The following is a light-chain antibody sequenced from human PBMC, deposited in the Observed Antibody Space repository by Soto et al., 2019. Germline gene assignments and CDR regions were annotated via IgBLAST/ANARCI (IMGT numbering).Light chain of an antibody. CDR2: GAS. J-gene: IGKJ1*01. Sequence: EIVMTQSPATLSVSPGERATLSCRASQSVSSNLAWYQQKPGQAPRLLIYGASTRATGIPARFSGSGSGTEFTLTISSLQSEDFSVYYWQQYNNGPTTFGQGTKVEIK. CDR3: QQYNNGPTT. CDR1: QSVSSN. V-gene: IGKV3-15*01.